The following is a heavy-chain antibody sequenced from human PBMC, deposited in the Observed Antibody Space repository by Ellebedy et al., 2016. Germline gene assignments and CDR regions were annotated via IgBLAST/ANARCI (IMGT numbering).Heavy chain of an antibody. D-gene: IGHD5-12*01. CDR1: GFTLSHFG. CDR2: ISGSGTIR. Sequence: GESLRLSXAASGFTLSHFGMHWVRQAPGKGLEWVSYISGSGTIRYYTDSVEGRFTISRDEVKNSLYLQMNSLRAEDTAVYYCARDYSGYDLSPLFSDHWGQGTLVTVSS. J-gene: IGHJ4*02. CDR3: ARDYSGYDLSPLFSDH. V-gene: IGHV3-48*01.